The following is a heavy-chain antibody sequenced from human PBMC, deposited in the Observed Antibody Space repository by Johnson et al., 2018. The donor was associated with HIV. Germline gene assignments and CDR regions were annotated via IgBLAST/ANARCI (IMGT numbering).Heavy chain of an antibody. CDR3: ARDRRYYDSSGYYHDAFDI. V-gene: IGHV3-11*06. J-gene: IGHJ3*02. Sequence: QVQLVESGGGLVKPGGSLRLSCAASGFTFSDYYMSWIRQAPGKGLEWVSYISSTAGDTYYPGSVKGRFTISRENAKNSLYLQMNSLRAEDTAVYFCARDRRYYDSSGYYHDAFDIWGHGTMVTVSS. CDR2: ISSTAGDT. D-gene: IGHD3-22*01. CDR1: GFTFSDYY.